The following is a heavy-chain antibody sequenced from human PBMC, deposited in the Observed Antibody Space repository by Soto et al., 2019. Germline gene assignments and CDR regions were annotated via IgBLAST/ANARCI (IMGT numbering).Heavy chain of an antibody. CDR3: TNYFDWLLSLS. CDR1: GFTFSNAW. J-gene: IGHJ4*02. Sequence: GGSLRLSCAASGFTFSNAWMSWVRQAPGKGLEWVGRIKSKTDGGTTDYAAPVKGRFTISRDDSKNTLYLQMNSLKTEDTAVYYCTNYFDWLLSLSWGQGTLVTVSS. D-gene: IGHD3-9*01. V-gene: IGHV3-15*01. CDR2: IKSKTDGGTT.